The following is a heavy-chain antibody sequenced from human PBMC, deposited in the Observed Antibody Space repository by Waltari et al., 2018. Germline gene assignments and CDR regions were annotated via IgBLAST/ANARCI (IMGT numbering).Heavy chain of an antibody. D-gene: IGHD2-21*02. V-gene: IGHV3-30-3*01. CDR2: ISYDGSSK. CDR1: GFIFSNYA. J-gene: IGHJ3*02. Sequence: QEQMVESGGGVVQPGRPLSLSCSISGFIFSNYAMNWVRQAPGKGLEWLVVISYDGSSKYYADSVKGRFSVSRDSFKNTVYLHMNGLRTEDTAVYYCARAVTGEDAFDMWGQGTMVTVSS. CDR3: ARAVTGEDAFDM.